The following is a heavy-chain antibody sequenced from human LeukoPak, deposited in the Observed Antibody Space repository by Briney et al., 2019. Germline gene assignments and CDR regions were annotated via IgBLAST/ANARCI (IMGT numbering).Heavy chain of an antibody. J-gene: IGHJ4*02. D-gene: IGHD3-22*01. V-gene: IGHV3-30*18. Sequence: GRSLRLSCAASGFTFSSYGMHWVRQAPGKGLEWVGVISYDGSNKYYADSVKGRFTISRDNSKNTPYLQMNSLRAEDTAVYYCAKGRYDSSGYYYYFDYWGQGTLVTVSS. CDR2: ISYDGSNK. CDR1: GFTFSSYG. CDR3: AKGRYDSSGYYYYFDY.